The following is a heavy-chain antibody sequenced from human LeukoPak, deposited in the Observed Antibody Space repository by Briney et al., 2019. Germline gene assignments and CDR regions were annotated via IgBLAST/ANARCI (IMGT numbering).Heavy chain of an antibody. CDR3: ARNSAVATSRSWFDP. D-gene: IGHD6-19*01. Sequence: SETLSLTCSVFDGSISNYYWSWIRQPPGKGLEWIGYAYYSGSTTYNPSLESRVSISVDTSKNQFSLKMTAVTAADTAVYYCARNSAVATSRSWFDPWGQGTLVTVSS. V-gene: IGHV4-59*08. CDR1: DGSISNYY. CDR2: AYYSGST. J-gene: IGHJ5*02.